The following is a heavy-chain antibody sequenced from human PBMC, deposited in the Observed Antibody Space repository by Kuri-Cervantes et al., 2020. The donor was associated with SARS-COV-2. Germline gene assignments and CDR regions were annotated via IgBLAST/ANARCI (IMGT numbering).Heavy chain of an antibody. D-gene: IGHD6-19*01. J-gene: IGHJ4*02. CDR3: AKFRAGAVATGPDDLDY. CDR1: GYTYTTHA. CDR2: IIPIFGTI. Sequence: SVKVSCKASGYTYTTHAFSWVRQAPGQGLEWMGEIIPIFGTIRYEQRFQGRLTIAADENTNTDYMELSSLRSEDTAIYYCAKFRAGAVATGPDDLDYWGQGTQVTVSS. V-gene: IGHV1-69*13.